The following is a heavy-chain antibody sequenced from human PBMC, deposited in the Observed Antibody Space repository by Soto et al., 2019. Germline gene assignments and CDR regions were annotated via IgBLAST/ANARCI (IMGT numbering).Heavy chain of an antibody. V-gene: IGHV3-66*01. CDR3: AKSYV. Sequence: EVQLVESGGGLVQPGGSLRLSCAASGLTVSNNYITWVRQAPGKGLECVSIISSGGSASYADSVKGRFTISRDNARNMVYLQMNSLKADDSAVYYCAKSYVWGQGTTVTVSS. CDR1: GLTVSNNY. J-gene: IGHJ6*02. CDR2: ISSGGSA.